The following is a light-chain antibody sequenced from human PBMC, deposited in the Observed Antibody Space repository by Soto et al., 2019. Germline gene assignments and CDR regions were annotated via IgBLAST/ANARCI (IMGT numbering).Light chain of an antibody. CDR3: QQANSFPLA. CDR2: EAS. Sequence: DIQMTQSPSSVSASVGDRVTITCRASQDIRGWLAWYQQKPGKAPKLLIYEASSLESGAPSRFSGSGSGTLFTLTISSLQPEDFATYYCQQANSFPLAFGGGTKVDIK. V-gene: IGKV1D-12*01. J-gene: IGKJ4*01. CDR1: QDIRGW.